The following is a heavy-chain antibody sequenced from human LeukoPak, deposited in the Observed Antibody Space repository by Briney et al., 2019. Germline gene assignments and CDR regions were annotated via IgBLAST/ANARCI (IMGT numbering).Heavy chain of an antibody. CDR3: ARDIPLQLGYGMDV. J-gene: IGHJ6*02. CDR1: GFTFSSYA. V-gene: IGHV3-23*01. CDR2: MSGSGGTT. Sequence: GGSLRLSCAASGFTFSSYAMSWVRQAPGKGLEWVSAMSGSGGTTYYADSVKGRFTISRDNSKNTLYLQMNSLRAEDTAVYYCARDIPLQLGYGMDVWGQGTTVTVSS. D-gene: IGHD6-6*01.